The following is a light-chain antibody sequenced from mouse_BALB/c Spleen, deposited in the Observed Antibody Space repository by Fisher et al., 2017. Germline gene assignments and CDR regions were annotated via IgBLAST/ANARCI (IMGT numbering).Light chain of an antibody. Sequence: IVITQSPAIMSASPGEKVTMTCSASSSVSSSYLHWYQQKPGSSPKLWIYSTSNLASGVPARFSGSGSGTSYSLTISSVKAEDAATYYCQQRSSYPPTFGAGTKLELK. V-gene: IGKV4-79*01. J-gene: IGKJ5*01. CDR2: STS. CDR1: SSVSSSY. CDR3: QQRSSYPPT.